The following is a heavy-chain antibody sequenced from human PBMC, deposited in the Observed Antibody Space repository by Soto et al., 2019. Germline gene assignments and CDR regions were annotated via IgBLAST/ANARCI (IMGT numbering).Heavy chain of an antibody. D-gene: IGHD2-8*01. CDR3: ASINGSFLSFFDN. J-gene: IGHJ4*02. CDR1: GDSISSGDHY. V-gene: IGHV4-30-4*01. CDR2: ISYGGYT. Sequence: QVQLQESGPGLVKPSQTLSLSCTVSGDSISSGDHYWSWIRQPPGKGLEWIAHISYGGYTFYNPSLHSRITMSVDTSKNQAYLKLSSVTAADTAVYYCASINGSFLSFFDNWGQGTPVTVSS.